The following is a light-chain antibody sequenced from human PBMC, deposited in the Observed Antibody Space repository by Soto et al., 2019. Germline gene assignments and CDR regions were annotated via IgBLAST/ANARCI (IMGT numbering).Light chain of an antibody. Sequence: EIVMTQSPATLSVSPGERATLSCRASQSISSNLAWYQQKPGQAPRLLMYGASMRASDIPARFSGSGSETEFTLTISSLQSEDSAVYYFQQYSNWPPYTFGQGTKLEIK. CDR2: GAS. V-gene: IGKV3-15*01. CDR3: QQYSNWPPYT. J-gene: IGKJ2*01. CDR1: QSISSN.